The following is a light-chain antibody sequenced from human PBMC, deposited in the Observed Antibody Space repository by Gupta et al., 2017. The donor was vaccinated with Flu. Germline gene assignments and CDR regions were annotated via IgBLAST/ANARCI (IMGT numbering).Light chain of an antibody. J-gene: IGKJ2*01. V-gene: IGKV1-39*01. CDR3: QQSDSTPHT. CDR2: GAA. CDR1: QHISNY. Sequence: DIQMTQSPSSLSASVGDRVTITCRASQHISNYLSWYQQKPGKAPNLLIYGAASLQRGVPSRFSGSGSGTXFTLTIXRLQPEDFATYFCQQSDSTPHTFGXGTKLEIK.